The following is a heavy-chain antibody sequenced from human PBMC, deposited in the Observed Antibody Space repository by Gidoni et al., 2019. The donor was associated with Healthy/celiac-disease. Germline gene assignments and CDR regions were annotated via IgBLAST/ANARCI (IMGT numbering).Heavy chain of an antibody. V-gene: IGHV4-39*01. CDR1: CASISSRSYY. CDR3: ARRMSRGWLAGPFQH. Sequence: QLQLHESCPGLVIPSAPLSLTCPVSCASISSRSYYWGWTRQPPGKGLEWIGSIYYSGSTYYNPSLKRRVTISVDTSKNQFSLKLSSVTAADTAVYYCARRMSRGWLAGPFQHWGQGTLVTVSS. CDR2: IYYSGST. J-gene: IGHJ1*01. D-gene: IGHD6-19*01.